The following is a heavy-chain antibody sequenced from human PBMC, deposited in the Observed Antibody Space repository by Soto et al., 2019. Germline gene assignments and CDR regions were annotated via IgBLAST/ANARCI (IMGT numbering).Heavy chain of an antibody. CDR3: ARDSGWFDP. J-gene: IGHJ5*02. Sequence: TLSLTCSVSGGSIRTTNYFWAWIRQPPGKGLEWIASVYHSGSTYYNPSLKSRVTVSVDPSKNQFALTLSSASAADTALYYCARDSGWFDPWGQGTLVTVSS. CDR1: GGSIRTTNYF. CDR2: VYHSGST. V-gene: IGHV4-39*01.